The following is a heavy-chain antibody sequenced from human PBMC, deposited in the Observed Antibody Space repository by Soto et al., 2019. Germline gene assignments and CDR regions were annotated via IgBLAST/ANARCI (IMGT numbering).Heavy chain of an antibody. D-gene: IGHD3-10*01. CDR2: IWYDGSNK. CDR1: GFTFSSCG. V-gene: IGHV3-33*01. J-gene: IGHJ4*02. Sequence: QVQLVESGGGVVQPGRSLRLSCAASGFTFSSCGMHWVRQAPGKGLEWVAVIWYDGSNKYYADSVKGRFTISRDSSKNTLDLQMSSLRAEDTAVYYCAREFGPTRYYFDYWGQGTLVTVSS. CDR3: AREFGPTRYYFDY.